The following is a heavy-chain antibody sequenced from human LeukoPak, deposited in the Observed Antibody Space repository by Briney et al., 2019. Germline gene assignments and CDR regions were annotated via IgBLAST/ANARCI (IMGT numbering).Heavy chain of an antibody. CDR1: GYTFTSYG. CDR3: ARDLVLDYYDSSGYDGYFDY. J-gene: IGHJ4*02. V-gene: IGHV1-18*01. CDR2: ISAYNGNT. D-gene: IGHD3-22*01. Sequence: GASVKVSCKASGYTFTSYGISWVRQAPGQGLEWMGWISAYNGNTNYAQKLQGRVTMTTDTSTSTAYMELRSLRPDDTAVYYCARDLVLDYYDSSGYDGYFDYWGQGTLVTVSS.